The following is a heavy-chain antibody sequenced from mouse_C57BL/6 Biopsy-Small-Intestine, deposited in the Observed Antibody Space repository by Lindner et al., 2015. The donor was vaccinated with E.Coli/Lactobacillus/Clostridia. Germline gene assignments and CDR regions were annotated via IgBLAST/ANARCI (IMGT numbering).Heavy chain of an antibody. Sequence: SVKVSCKASGYTFTSYGIHWVRQAPGQGLEWMGWISGYNGNTHYAQKFQGRVSMTTDTSTNTVHMELRTLKSDDTAIYYCARGVVGGNYYAMDVWGQGTTVTVSS. D-gene: IGHD1-1*02. CDR1: GYTFTSYG. V-gene: IGHV1-4*01. CDR2: ISGYNGNT. CDR3: ARGVVGGNYYAMDV. J-gene: IGHJ4*01.